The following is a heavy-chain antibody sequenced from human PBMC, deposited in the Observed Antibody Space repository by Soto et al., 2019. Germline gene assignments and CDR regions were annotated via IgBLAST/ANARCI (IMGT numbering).Heavy chain of an antibody. V-gene: IGHV1-69*13. CDR3: AKYYSGYYGMDV. Sequence: ASVNVSCKSSGGTFSSYSISWVRQAPGQGLEWMGGIIPIFGTANYAQKFQGRVTITADESTSTAYMELSSLRSEDTAVYYCAKYYSGYYGMDVWGQGTTVTVSS. J-gene: IGHJ6*02. D-gene: IGHD3-16*01. CDR2: IIPIFGTA. CDR1: GGTFSSYS.